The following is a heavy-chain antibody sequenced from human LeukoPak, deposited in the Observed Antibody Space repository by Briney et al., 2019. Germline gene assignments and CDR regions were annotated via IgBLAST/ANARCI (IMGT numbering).Heavy chain of an antibody. CDR1: GFTFDDYG. J-gene: IGHJ4*02. D-gene: IGHD6-13*01. CDR3: ARDLEYSSSWYVGNYFDY. V-gene: IGHV3-20*01. Sequence: PGGFLRLSCAASGFTFDDYGMSWVRQAPGKGLEWVSGINWNGGSTGYADSVKGRFTISRDNAKNSLYLQMNSLRAEDTALYHCARDLEYSSSWYVGNYFDYWGQGTLVTVSS. CDR2: INWNGGST.